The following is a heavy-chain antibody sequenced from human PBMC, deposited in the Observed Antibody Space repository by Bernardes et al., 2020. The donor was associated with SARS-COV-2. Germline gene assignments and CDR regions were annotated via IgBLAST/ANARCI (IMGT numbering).Heavy chain of an antibody. CDR2: IGTAGDT. J-gene: IGHJ4*02. CDR1: GFTFSSYD. CDR3: ARSPRYSSSHHFDY. Sequence: GRSLRLSCAASGFTFSSYDMHWVRQATGKGLEWVSAIGTAGDTYYPGSVKGRFTISRENAKNSLYLQMNSLRAGDTAVYYCARSPRYSSSHHFDYWGQGTLVTVSS. D-gene: IGHD6-13*01. V-gene: IGHV3-13*01.